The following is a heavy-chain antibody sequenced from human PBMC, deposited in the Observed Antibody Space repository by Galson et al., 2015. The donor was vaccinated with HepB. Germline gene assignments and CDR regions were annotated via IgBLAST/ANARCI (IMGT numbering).Heavy chain of an antibody. V-gene: IGHV1-69*01. D-gene: IGHD6-13*01. CDR2: IIPTFGIA. J-gene: IGHJ5*02. Sequence: VRQAPGQGLEWMGGIIPTFGIANYAQKFQGRVTTTADESTSTAYMELSSLRSEDTAVYYCVRDNMGRIAAAIPNWFDPWGQGTLVTVSS. CDR3: VRDNMGRIAAAIPNWFDP.